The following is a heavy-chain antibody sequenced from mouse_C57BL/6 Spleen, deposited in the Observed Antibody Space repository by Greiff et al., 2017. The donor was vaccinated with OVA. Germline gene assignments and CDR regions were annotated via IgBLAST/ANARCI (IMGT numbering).Heavy chain of an antibody. J-gene: IGHJ3*01. CDR1: GYSITSGYD. V-gene: IGHV3-1*01. D-gene: IGHD1-1*01. Sequence: EVQLQQSGPGMVKPSQSLSLTCTVTGYSITSGYDWHWIRHFPGNKLEWMGYISYSGSTNYNPSLNSRISITHDTSKNHFFLKLNSVTTENTATNDCARGDGSGWVAYWGQGTLVTVSA. CDR2: ISYSGST. CDR3: ARGDGSGWVAY.